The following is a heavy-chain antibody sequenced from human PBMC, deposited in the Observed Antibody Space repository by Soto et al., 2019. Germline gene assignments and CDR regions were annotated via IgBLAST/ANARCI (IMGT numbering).Heavy chain of an antibody. D-gene: IGHD3-3*01. V-gene: IGHV3-64*04. CDR3: AKGSTIFGVVSADYYYYYGMDV. CDR2: ISGNGVST. CDR1: GFTFSSYS. Sequence: GGSLRLSCAASGFTFSSYSMNWVRQAPGRGLEYVSAISGNGVSTYYAESVKGRFSISRDNSKNTLYLQMNSLRAEDTAVYYCAKGSTIFGVVSADYYYYYGMDVWGQGTTVTVSS. J-gene: IGHJ6*02.